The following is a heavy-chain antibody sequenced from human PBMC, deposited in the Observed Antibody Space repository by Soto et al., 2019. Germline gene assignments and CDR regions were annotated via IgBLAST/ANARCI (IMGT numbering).Heavy chain of an antibody. CDR2: IYYSGST. D-gene: IGHD6-13*01. CDR3: ASLSVGQQLVTNWFYL. J-gene: IGHJ5*02. CDR1: GVSIISSSYY. Sequence: SETLSLTCTVSGVSIISSSYYWVWIRQPPGKGLEWIGSIYYSGSTYYNPSLKSRVTISVDTSKNQFSLKLSSVTAADTAVYYCASLSVGQQLVTNWFYLWGKGTLV. V-gene: IGHV4-39*01.